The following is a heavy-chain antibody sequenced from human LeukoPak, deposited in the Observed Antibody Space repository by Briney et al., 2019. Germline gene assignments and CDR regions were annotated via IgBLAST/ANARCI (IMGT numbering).Heavy chain of an antibody. CDR2: IRYDGSNK. V-gene: IGHV3-30*02. CDR3: ARDRGGAADP. J-gene: IGHJ5*02. Sequence: GGSLRLSCAASGFTFSSYGMHWVRQAPGKGLERVAFIRYDGSNKYYADSVKGRFTISRDNSKNTLYLQMNSLRAEDTAVYYCARDRGGAADPWGQGTLVTVSS. CDR1: GFTFSSYG. D-gene: IGHD1-26*01.